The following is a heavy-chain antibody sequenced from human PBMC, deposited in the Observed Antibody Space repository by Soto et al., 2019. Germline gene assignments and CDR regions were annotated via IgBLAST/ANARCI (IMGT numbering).Heavy chain of an antibody. Sequence: PGGSLRLSCAASGFTFSNAWMSWVRQAPGKGLEWVGRIKSKTDGGTTDYAAPVKGRFTISRDDSKNTLYLQMNSLKTEDTAVYYCTTDANDYGDYAGGMDVWGQGTTVTVSS. V-gene: IGHV3-15*01. D-gene: IGHD4-17*01. CDR1: GFTFSNAW. J-gene: IGHJ6*02. CDR3: TTDANDYGDYAGGMDV. CDR2: IKSKTDGGTT.